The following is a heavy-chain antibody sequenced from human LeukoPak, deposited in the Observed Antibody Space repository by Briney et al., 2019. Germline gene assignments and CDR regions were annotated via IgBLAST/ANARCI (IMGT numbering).Heavy chain of an antibody. D-gene: IGHD3-16*01. CDR3: ARDLAHAFDI. CDR1: GFTFSSYS. CDR2: ISSSSYI. V-gene: IGHV3-21*01. Sequence: GSLRLSCAASGFTFSSYSMNWVRQAPGKGLEWVLSISSSSYIYYADSVKGRFTISRDNAKNSLYLQMNSLRAEDTAVYYCARDLAHAFDIWGQGTMVTVSS. J-gene: IGHJ3*02.